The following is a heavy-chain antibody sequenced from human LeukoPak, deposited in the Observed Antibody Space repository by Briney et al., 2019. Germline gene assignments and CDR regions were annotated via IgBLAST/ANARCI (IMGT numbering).Heavy chain of an antibody. Sequence: ASVKVSCKASGYTFTGYYIHWVRQAPGQGLEWMGWINPNSGGTNYAQKFQGRVTMTRDTSISTAYMELSRLRSDDTAVYYCARVPIVVVTAIHGDYYYGMDVWGQGTTVTVSS. CDR2: INPNSGGT. J-gene: IGHJ6*02. D-gene: IGHD2-21*02. CDR1: GYTFTGYY. V-gene: IGHV1-2*02. CDR3: ARVPIVVVTAIHGDYYYGMDV.